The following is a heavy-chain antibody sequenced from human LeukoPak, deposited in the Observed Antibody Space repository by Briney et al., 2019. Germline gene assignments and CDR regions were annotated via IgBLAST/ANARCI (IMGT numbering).Heavy chain of an antibody. D-gene: IGHD3-10*01. J-gene: IGHJ4*02. CDR3: ARLSYDSGTHYTVYKY. CDR1: GFTFSDYW. V-gene: IGHV3-7*01. Sequence: PGGSLRLSCAASGFTFSDYWMSWVRQAPGEGLEWVANIKQDGSAKYYVDSVKGRFTISRDNAKNSLYLQMNSLRDDDTAVYYCARLSYDSGTHYTVYKYWGQGTLVTVSS. CDR2: IKQDGSAK.